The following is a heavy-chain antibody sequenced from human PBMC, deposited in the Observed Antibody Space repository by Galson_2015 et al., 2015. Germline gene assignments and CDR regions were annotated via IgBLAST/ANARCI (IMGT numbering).Heavy chain of an antibody. J-gene: IGHJ4*02. D-gene: IGHD3-10*01. Sequence: SLRLSCAASGFTFSNYAMGWVRQAPGKGLEWVSSITPSGDATYYADSVKGRFTISRDNSKNTLYLQMNSLRADDTAVYYCANKPGGFDYWGQGTLVKVSS. CDR3: ANKPGGFDY. CDR1: GFTFSNYA. CDR2: ITPSGDAT. V-gene: IGHV3-23*01.